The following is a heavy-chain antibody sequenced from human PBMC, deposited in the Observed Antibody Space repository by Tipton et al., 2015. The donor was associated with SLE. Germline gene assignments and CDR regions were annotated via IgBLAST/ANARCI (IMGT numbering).Heavy chain of an antibody. V-gene: IGHV4-38-2*02. CDR2: FYHSGST. CDR1: GHSISSGYY. J-gene: IGHJ4*02. Sequence: TLSLTRNVSGHSISSGYYWGWIRQFPGKGLEWIGSFYHSGSTYYNPSLKSRVTISVDTSKNQFSLKLTSVTAADTAVYYCAVNVVVKVQVDYWGPGALVTVSS. CDR3: AVNVVVKVQVDY. D-gene: IGHD2-21*01.